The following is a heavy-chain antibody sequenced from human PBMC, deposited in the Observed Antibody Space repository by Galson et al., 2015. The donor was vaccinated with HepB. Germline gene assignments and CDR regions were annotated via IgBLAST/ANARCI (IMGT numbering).Heavy chain of an antibody. CDR3: ARVGYSSGWYGGRGNY. CDR2: MNPNSGNT. D-gene: IGHD6-19*01. Sequence: SVKVSCKASGYTFTSYDTNWVRQATGQGLEWMGWMNPNSGNTGYAQKFQGRVTMTRNTSISTAYMELSSLRSEDTAVYYCARVGYSSGWYGGRGNYWGQGTLVAVAS. CDR1: GYTFTSYD. V-gene: IGHV1-8*01. J-gene: IGHJ4*02.